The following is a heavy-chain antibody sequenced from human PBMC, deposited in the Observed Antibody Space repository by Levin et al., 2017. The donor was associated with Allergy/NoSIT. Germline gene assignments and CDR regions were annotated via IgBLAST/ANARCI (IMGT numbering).Heavy chain of an antibody. CDR2: IIPIFGTA. Sequence: SVKVSCKASGGTFSSYAISWVRQAPGQGLEWMGGIIPIFGTANYAQKFQGRVTITADESTSTAYMELSSLRSEDTAVYYCARDLYKIYYYYGMDVWGQGTTVTVSS. V-gene: IGHV1-69*13. CDR1: GGTFSSYA. CDR3: ARDLYKIYYYYGMDV. D-gene: IGHD1-14*01. J-gene: IGHJ6*02.